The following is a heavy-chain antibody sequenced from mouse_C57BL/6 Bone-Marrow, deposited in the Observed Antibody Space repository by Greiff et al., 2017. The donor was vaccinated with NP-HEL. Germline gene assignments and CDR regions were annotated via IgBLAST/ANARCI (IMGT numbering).Heavy chain of an antibody. CDR3: ARLPTGPYFDY. CDR1: GYTFTSYT. CDR2: INPSSGYT. V-gene: IGHV1-4*01. J-gene: IGHJ2*01. D-gene: IGHD4-1*02. Sequence: QVQLQQSGAELARPGASVKMSCKASGYTFTSYTMHWVKQRPGQGLEWIGYINPSSGYTKYNQKFKDKATLTADETSSTAYMKLSSLTSEDSAVYYCARLPTGPYFDYWGQGTTLTVSS.